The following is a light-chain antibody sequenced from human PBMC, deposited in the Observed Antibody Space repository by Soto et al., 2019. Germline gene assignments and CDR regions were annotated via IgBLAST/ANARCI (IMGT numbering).Light chain of an antibody. V-gene: IGKV3D-15*01. CDR3: QESYSTPLT. CDR1: QSISDT. J-gene: IGKJ4*02. CDR2: GAS. Sequence: EIVMTQSPATLSVSPGGRATLSCRASQSISDTLAWYQQKPRQAPILLISGASTIATCIPYRFSGSGSVTDFSITIRNLQPEAFATYYCQESYSTPLTFGEGTKVDIK.